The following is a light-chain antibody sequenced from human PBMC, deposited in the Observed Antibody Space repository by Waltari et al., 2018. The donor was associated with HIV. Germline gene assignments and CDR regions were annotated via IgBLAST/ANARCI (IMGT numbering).Light chain of an antibody. CDR2: AAS. CDR1: QDISSD. J-gene: IGKJ4*01. CDR3: QQLNSYPLT. Sequence: DIQLTQSPSFLSASVGDRVTITCRASQDISSDLAWYQQESGRGPKLLIYAASTLQSGVPSRFSGSGSGTEFSLTISSLQPEDFATYYCQQLNSYPLTFGGGTTVE. V-gene: IGKV1-9*01.